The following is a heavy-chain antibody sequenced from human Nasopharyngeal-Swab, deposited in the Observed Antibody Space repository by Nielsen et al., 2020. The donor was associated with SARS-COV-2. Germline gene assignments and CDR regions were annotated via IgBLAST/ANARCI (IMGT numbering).Heavy chain of an antibody. CDR2: IYYSGST. CDR3: ATQNIVGATKVDY. V-gene: IGHV4-39*07. CDR1: GGSISSSSYY. D-gene: IGHD1-26*01. Sequence: SETLSLTCTVSGGSISSSSYYWGWMRQPPGKGLEWIGSIYYSGSTYYNPSLKSRVTISVDTSKNQFSLKLSSVTAADTAVYYCATQNIVGATKVDYWGQGTLVTVSS. J-gene: IGHJ4*02.